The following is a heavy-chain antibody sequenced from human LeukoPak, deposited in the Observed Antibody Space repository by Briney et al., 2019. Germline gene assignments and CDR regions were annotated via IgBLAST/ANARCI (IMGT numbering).Heavy chain of an antibody. D-gene: IGHD3-22*01. Sequence: SVKVSCKASGGTFSSYAISWVRQAPGQGLEWMGRIIPLLGITNYAQKFQGRVTITADKSTSTAYMELSSLRSEDTAVYYCARVTYYYDSSGQLDYWGQGTLVTVSS. CDR3: ARVTYYYDSSGQLDY. CDR2: IIPLLGIT. J-gene: IGHJ4*02. V-gene: IGHV1-69*04. CDR1: GGTFSSYA.